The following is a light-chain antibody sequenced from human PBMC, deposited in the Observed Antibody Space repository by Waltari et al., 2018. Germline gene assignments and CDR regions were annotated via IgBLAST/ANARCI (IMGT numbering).Light chain of an antibody. Sequence: QSVLTQPPSASGTPGQTVTIPCSGSSSNIGSNTVTWYHQPPGTAPKLLIYTNNQRPSGVPDRFSGSKSGTSASLAISGLQSEDEAAYYCAVWHDSLNGWVFGGGTKLTVL. V-gene: IGLV1-44*01. CDR1: SSNIGSNT. J-gene: IGLJ3*02. CDR3: AVWHDSLNGWV. CDR2: TNN.